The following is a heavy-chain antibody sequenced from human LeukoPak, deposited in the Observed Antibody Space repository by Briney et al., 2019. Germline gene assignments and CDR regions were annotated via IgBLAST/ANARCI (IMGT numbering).Heavy chain of an antibody. CDR2: ISGSGGST. V-gene: IGHV3-23*01. CDR3: AGGYSGYDYFDYYYGMDV. D-gene: IGHD5-12*01. CDR1: GFTFSSYA. Sequence: ESLRLSCAASGFTFSSYAMSWVRQAPGKGLEWVSAISGSGGSTYYADSVKGRFTISRDNSKNTLYLQMKSLRAEDTAVYYCAGGYSGYDYFDYYYGMDVWGQGTTVTVSS. J-gene: IGHJ6*02.